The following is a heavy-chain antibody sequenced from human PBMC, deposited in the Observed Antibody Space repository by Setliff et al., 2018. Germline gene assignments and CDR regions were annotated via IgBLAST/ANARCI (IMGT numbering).Heavy chain of an antibody. J-gene: IGHJ5*02. V-gene: IGHV3-23*01. D-gene: IGHD2-2*01. CDR3: AKLPREYCSSTSCPNWFDP. CDR1: GFTFSDYA. CDR2: TIGGGGEA. Sequence: GGSLRLSCEASGFTFSDYAMSWVRRTPGKGLEWVSATIGGGGEAYYSGSVRGRFTISRDDSKNTLYLQMDSLRVEDTALYYCAKLPREYCSSTSCPNWFDPWGQGALVTVSS.